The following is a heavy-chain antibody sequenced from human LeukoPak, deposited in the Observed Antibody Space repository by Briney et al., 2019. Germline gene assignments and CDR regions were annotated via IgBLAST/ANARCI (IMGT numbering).Heavy chain of an antibody. J-gene: IGHJ6*03. D-gene: IGHD4-17*01. CDR1: GYSISSGYY. CDR3: AREDYGDYDGAYYYYYYMDV. CDR2: IYHSGST. Sequence: KASETLSLTCTVSGYSISSGYYWGWIRQPPGKGLEWIGSIYHSGSTYYNPSLKSRVTISVDTSKNQFSLKLSSVTAADTAVYYCAREDYGDYDGAYYYYYYMDVWGKGTTVTVSS. V-gene: IGHV4-38-2*02.